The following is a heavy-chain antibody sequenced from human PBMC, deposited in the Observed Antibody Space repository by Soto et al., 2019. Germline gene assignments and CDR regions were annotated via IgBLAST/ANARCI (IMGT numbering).Heavy chain of an antibody. J-gene: IGHJ6*01. CDR3: SMVDNYVTTTPQDV. CDR1: GYIFVNYG. Sequence: QVQLVQSGAEVRKPGSSVKVSCKASGYIFVNYGIAWVRQAPGQGLGWMGWISPYSGNTHYASKVQGRITMTTDTSTTTAYIDLGSLTSDDTAVYYCSMVDNYVTTTPQDVWGQGTTVTVSS. D-gene: IGHD3-16*01. V-gene: IGHV1-18*01. CDR2: ISPYSGNT.